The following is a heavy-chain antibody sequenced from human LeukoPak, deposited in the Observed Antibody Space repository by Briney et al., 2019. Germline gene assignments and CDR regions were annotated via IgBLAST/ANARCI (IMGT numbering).Heavy chain of an antibody. CDR1: GFTFSSYA. J-gene: IGHJ4*02. D-gene: IGHD1-26*01. Sequence: GGSLRLSCAASGFTFSSYAMHWVRQAPGKGLEWVAVISYDGSNKYYADSVKGRFTISRDNSKNTLYLQMNSLRAEDTAVYYCARDPSGSYDYWGQGTLVTVSS. V-gene: IGHV3-30-3*01. CDR3: ARDPSGSYDY. CDR2: ISYDGSNK.